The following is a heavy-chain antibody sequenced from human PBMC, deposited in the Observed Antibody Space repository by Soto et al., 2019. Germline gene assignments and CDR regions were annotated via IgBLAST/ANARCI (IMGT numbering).Heavy chain of an antibody. CDR1: GGSISSGGYS. D-gene: IGHD2-15*01. J-gene: IGHJ5*02. V-gene: IGHV4-30-2*01. Sequence: SETLSLTCAVSGGSISSGGYSWSWIRQPPGKGLEWIGYIYHSGSTYYNPSLKSRVTISVDRSKNQFSLKLSSVTAADTAVYYCARGYCSGGSCYRIVNWFDPWGQRTLVTVSS. CDR2: IYHSGST. CDR3: ARGYCSGGSCYRIVNWFDP.